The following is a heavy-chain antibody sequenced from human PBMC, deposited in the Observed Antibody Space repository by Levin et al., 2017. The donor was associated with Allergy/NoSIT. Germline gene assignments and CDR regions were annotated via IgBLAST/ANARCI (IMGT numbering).Heavy chain of an antibody. CDR3: AKDDRYSSSWKLNYYGMDV. V-gene: IGHV3-30*18. Sequence: GGSLRLSCAASGFTFSSYGMHWVRQAPGKGLEWVAVISYDGSNKYYADSVKGRFTISRDNSKNTLYLQMNSLRAEDTAVYYCAKDDRYSSSWKLNYYGMDVWGQGTTVTVSS. D-gene: IGHD6-13*01. CDR1: GFTFSSYG. CDR2: ISYDGSNK. J-gene: IGHJ6*02.